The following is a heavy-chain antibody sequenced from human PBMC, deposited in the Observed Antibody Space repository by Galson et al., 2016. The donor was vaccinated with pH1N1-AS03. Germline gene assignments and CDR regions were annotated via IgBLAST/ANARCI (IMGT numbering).Heavy chain of an antibody. CDR1: GFTINNNY. J-gene: IGHJ4*02. CDR3: AREPWGSTQGEY. D-gene: IGHD3-16*01. Sequence: SLRLSCAASGFTINNNYMSWVRQAPGKGLEWVSVIYGGGDTFYADSAKGRFTISRDNSKNTVYLQMSSLRVEDTAVYYCAREPWGSTQGEYWGQGTLVTVSS. CDR2: IYGGGDT. V-gene: IGHV3-53*01.